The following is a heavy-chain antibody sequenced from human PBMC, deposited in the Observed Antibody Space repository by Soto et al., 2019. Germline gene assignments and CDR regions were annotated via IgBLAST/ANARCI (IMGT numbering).Heavy chain of an antibody. CDR1: GGTFSTYT. J-gene: IGHJ5*02. Sequence: QVQLVQSGAEVKKPGSSVKVSCKASGGTFSTYTITWVRQAPGQGLEWMGRIIPIIGIINYAQKFQGRVTSSADKFTGTAYMEITGLRSDDTAVYYCAGDPDSHYNDSHASSYPWGQGTLVTVSS. CDR3: AGDPDSHYNDSHASSYP. D-gene: IGHD4-4*01. V-gene: IGHV1-69*08. CDR2: IIPIIGII.